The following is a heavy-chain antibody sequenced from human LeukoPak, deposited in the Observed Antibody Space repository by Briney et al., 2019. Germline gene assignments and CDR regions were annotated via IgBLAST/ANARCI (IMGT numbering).Heavy chain of an antibody. D-gene: IGHD3-10*02. CDR1: GFTFSTYN. V-gene: IGHV3-48*01. Sequence: GGSLRLSCVASGFTFSTYNMNWVRQAPGKGLEWVAYINSGSNTIYYADSVQGRFTISRDNAKNSLYLQMNNLGAEDTAVYYCARGTMFPYYFDYWGQGTLVTVSS. CDR2: INSGSNTI. CDR3: ARGTMFPYYFDY. J-gene: IGHJ4*02.